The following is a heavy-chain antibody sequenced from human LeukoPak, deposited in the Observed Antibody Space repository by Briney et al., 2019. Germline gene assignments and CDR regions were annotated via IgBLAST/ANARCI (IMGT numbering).Heavy chain of an antibody. CDR2: ISSSSSYI. CDR1: GFTFSSYS. Sequence: GGSLRLSCAASGFTFSSYSMNWVRQAPGKGLEWVSSISSSSSYIYYADSVKGRFTISRDNAKNSLYLQMNSLRAEDTAVYYCARQVTGTPPYAFDIWGKGTMVTVSS. V-gene: IGHV3-21*01. D-gene: IGHD1-1*01. J-gene: IGHJ3*02. CDR3: ARQVTGTPPYAFDI.